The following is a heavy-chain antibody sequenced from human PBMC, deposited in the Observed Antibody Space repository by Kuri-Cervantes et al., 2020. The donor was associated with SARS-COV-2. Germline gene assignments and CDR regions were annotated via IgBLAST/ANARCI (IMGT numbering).Heavy chain of an antibody. CDR1: GGSISSYY. CDR3: ARQGATPYYDFWSGYYPDWFDP. D-gene: IGHD3-3*01. J-gene: IGHJ5*02. CDR2: IHYSGST. V-gene: IGHV4-59*04. Sequence: ESLKISCTVSGGSISSYYWSWVRQPPGKGLEWIGNIHYSGSTYYNPSLKSRVTISVDTSKNQFSLKLSSVTAADTAVYYCARQGATPYYDFWSGYYPDWFDPWGQGTLVTVSS.